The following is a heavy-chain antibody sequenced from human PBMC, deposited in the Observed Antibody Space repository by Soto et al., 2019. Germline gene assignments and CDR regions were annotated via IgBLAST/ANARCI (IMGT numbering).Heavy chain of an antibody. Sequence: GGSLRLFCAASGFTFSSYAMSWVRQAPGKGLEWVSAISGSGGSTYYADSVKGRFTISRDNSKNTLYLQMNSLRAEDTAVYYCAKDVSRIFGVVPYYYYGMDVWGPVPKVTFSS. CDR3: AKDVSRIFGVVPYYYYGMDV. D-gene: IGHD3-3*01. J-gene: IGHJ6*02. CDR1: GFTFSSYA. V-gene: IGHV3-23*01. CDR2: ISGSGGST.